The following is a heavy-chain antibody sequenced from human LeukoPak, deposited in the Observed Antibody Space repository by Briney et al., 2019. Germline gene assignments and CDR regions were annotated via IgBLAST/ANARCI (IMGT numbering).Heavy chain of an antibody. V-gene: IGHV3-30*03. CDR1: GFTFSSYG. CDR2: ISYDGSNK. Sequence: QPGGSLRLSCAASGFTFSSYGMHWVRQAPGKGLEWVAVISYDGSNKYYADSVKGRFTISRDNSKNTLYLQMNRLRDEDTAVYYCARDWRTTSFDSWGQGTLVTVSS. J-gene: IGHJ4*02. CDR3: ARDWRTTSFDS. D-gene: IGHD3-3*01.